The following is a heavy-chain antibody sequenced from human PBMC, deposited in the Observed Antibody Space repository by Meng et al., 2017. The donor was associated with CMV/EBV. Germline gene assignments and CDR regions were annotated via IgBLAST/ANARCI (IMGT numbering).Heavy chain of an antibody. CDR3: ATEPYYYDSSGYYSGYFQH. Sequence: LPDSGPGRGKPSEPLSLTCTVAGGSISSSSYYWGWIRQPPGKGLEWIGSIYYSGSTYYNPSLKSRVTISVDTSKNQFSLKLSSVTAADTAVYYCATEPYYYDSSGYYSGYFQHWGQGTLVTVSS. CDR2: IYYSGST. J-gene: IGHJ1*01. D-gene: IGHD3-22*01. CDR1: GGSISSSSYY. V-gene: IGHV4-39*07.